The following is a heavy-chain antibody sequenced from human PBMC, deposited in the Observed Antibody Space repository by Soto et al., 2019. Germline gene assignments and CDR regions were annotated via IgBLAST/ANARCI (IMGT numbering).Heavy chain of an antibody. V-gene: IGHV3-23*01. J-gene: IGHJ6*03. CDR2: ISGSGGST. CDR1: GFTFSSYA. Sequence: GESLKISCAASGFTFSSYAMSWVRQAPGKGLEWVSAISGSGGSTYYADSVKGRFTISRDNSKNTLYLQMNSLRAEDTAVYYCAKGRYCSGGSCYSNYYMDVWGKGTTVTVSS. CDR3: AKGRYCSGGSCYSNYYMDV. D-gene: IGHD2-15*01.